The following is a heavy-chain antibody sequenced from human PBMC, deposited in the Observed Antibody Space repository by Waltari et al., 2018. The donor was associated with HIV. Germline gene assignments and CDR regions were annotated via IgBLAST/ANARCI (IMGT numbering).Heavy chain of an antibody. CDR1: GGSISSSSYY. V-gene: IGHV4-39*01. J-gene: IGHJ6*02. D-gene: IGHD4-17*01. CDR2: IYYSGST. CDR3: ARQAVTTPYGMDV. Sequence: QLQLQESGPGLVKPSATLSLTCTVSGGSISSSSYYWGWIRQPPGKGLEWIGSIYYSGSTYYNPSLKSRGTISVDTSKNQFSLKLSSVTAADTAVYYCARQAVTTPYGMDVWGQGTTVTVSS.